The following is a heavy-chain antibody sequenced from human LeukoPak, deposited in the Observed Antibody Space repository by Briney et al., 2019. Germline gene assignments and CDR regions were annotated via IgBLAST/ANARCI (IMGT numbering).Heavy chain of an antibody. V-gene: IGHV4-34*01. CDR3: ARSWGKRVVTAILNWFGP. CDR2: INHSGST. Sequence: ASESLSLTCAVYGGSFSGYYWSWIRQPPGKGLEWIGEINHSGSTNYNPSLKSRVTISVDTSKNQFSLKLSSVTAADTAVYYCARSWGKRVVTAILNWFGPWGQGTLVTVSS. J-gene: IGHJ5*02. D-gene: IGHD2-21*02. CDR1: GGSFSGYY.